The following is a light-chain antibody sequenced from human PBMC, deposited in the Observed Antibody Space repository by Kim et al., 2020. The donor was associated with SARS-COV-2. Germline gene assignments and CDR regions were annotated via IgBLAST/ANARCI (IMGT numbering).Light chain of an antibody. CDR3: QQYHSFPLT. Sequence: ASTGDRLTITCRLSQGVSNYLAWYQQKPGKAPELLIYAASTLQSGVPSRFSGSGSGTDFSLTITYVQSEDFATYYCQQYHSFPLTFGGGTKVEIK. CDR1: QGVSNY. V-gene: IGKV1D-8*01. CDR2: AAS. J-gene: IGKJ4*01.